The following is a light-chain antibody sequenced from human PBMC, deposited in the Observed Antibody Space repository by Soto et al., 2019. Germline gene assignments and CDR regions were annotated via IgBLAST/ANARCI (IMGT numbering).Light chain of an antibody. CDR1: QTVASN. J-gene: IGKJ2*01. CDR2: GAS. V-gene: IGKV3-15*01. Sequence: EIVMTQSPASLSVYPGDGATLSCRASQTVASNLAWYQQKPGQGPRLLIHGASTRAAGVPARFSGSGSGTDFTLTISILQSEDFAVYYCQQYHNWPPQYTFCQGTKLQI. CDR3: QQYHNWPPQYT.